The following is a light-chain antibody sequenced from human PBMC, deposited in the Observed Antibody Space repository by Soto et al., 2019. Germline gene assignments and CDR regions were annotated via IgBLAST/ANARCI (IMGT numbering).Light chain of an antibody. V-gene: IGKV3-11*01. CDR3: QQRSYWR. Sequence: EIVLTQSPAYLSLSPGERVTLSCRASQSVTTYLAWYQQKRGQAPRLLIYDASIRAAGVPARFSGNGSRTDFTLTITSLEPEDFAVYYCQQRSYWRFGGGTRVQIK. CDR1: QSVTTY. J-gene: IGKJ4*01. CDR2: DAS.